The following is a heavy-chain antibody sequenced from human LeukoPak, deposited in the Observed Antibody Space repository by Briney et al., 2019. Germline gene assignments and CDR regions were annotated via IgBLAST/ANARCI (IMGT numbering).Heavy chain of an antibody. CDR3: ARRRYYDGSGYLE. Sequence: SETLSLTCSVSGDSVSRSDSYWDWIRQPPGKGLEWIGTIYYSGTTYYSPSLKSRVTMSVDPSNNHFSLNLRSVTAADTALYYCARRRYYDGSGYLEWGQGTLLSVSS. J-gene: IGHJ1*01. V-gene: IGHV4-39*01. CDR2: IYYSGTT. CDR1: GDSVSRSDSY. D-gene: IGHD3-22*01.